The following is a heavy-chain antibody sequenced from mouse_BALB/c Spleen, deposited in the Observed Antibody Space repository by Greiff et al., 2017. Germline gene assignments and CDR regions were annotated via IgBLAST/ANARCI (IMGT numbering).Heavy chain of an antibody. V-gene: IGHV6-6*02. Sequence: DVKLVESGGGLVQPGGSMKLSCVASGFTFSNYWMNWVRQSPEKGLEWVAEIRLKSNNYATHYAESVKGRFTISRDDSKSSVYLQMNNLRAEDTGIYYCTRERGLPLYAMDYWGQGTSVTVSS. CDR3: TRERGLPLYAMDY. D-gene: IGHD2-2*01. CDR1: GFTFSNYW. CDR2: IRLKSNNYAT. J-gene: IGHJ4*01.